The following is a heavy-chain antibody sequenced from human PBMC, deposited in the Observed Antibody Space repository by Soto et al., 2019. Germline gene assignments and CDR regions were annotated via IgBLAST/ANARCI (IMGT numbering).Heavy chain of an antibody. Sequence: ASVKVSCKASGYTFTGYYMHWVRQAPGQGLEWMGWINPNSGGTNYAQKLQGRVTMTTDTSTSTAYMELRSPRSDDTAVYYCAILPGYSSSWQHYMDVWGKGTTVTVSS. CDR1: GYTFTGYY. V-gene: IGHV1-2*02. D-gene: IGHD6-13*01. CDR3: AILPGYSSSWQHYMDV. J-gene: IGHJ6*03. CDR2: INPNSGGT.